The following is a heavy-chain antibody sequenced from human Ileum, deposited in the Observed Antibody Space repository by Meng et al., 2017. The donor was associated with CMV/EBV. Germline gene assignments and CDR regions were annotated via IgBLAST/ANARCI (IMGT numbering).Heavy chain of an antibody. CDR1: GFTFSTSA. Sequence: GGSLRLSCAASGFTFSTSAMHWGRQAPGKGLEWVALMSFDGLHIFYADSVKGRFTISRDNSQNTLYLQMNSLRPEDTAIYYCARDSVSPRGGLDNWGQGTLVTVSS. J-gene: IGHJ4*02. CDR2: MSFDGLHI. CDR3: ARDSVSPRGGLDN. V-gene: IGHV3-30-3*01. D-gene: IGHD5/OR15-5a*01.